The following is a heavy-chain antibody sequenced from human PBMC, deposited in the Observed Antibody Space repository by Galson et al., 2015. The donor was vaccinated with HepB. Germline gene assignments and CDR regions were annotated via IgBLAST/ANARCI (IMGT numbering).Heavy chain of an antibody. CDR2: IYYSGST. D-gene: IGHD3-22*01. CDR3: ASTGSGYNSLGII. J-gene: IGHJ3*02. V-gene: IGHV4-39*01. CDR1: GGSISSSSYY. Sequence: SETLSLTCTVSGGSISSSSYYWGWIRQPPGRGLEWIGSIYYSGSTYYNPSLKSRVTISVDTSKNQFSLKLSSVTAADTAVYYCASTGSGYNSLGIIWGQGTMVTVSS.